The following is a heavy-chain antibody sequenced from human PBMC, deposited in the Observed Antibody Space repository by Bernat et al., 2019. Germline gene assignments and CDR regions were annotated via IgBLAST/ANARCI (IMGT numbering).Heavy chain of an antibody. J-gene: IGHJ3*02. CDR1: GFSFSGYG. CDR3: ARDFLGTRMLPGASDI. D-gene: IGHD1-1*01. Sequence: QVQLVESGGGVVQPGRSLTLSCAASGFSFSGYGMHWVRQAPGKGLEWVAVIWSGGSNKYYADFVKGRFTISRDNSQNTLLLQMNSLRAEDTAVYFCARDFLGTRMLPGASDIWGQGTMVTV. V-gene: IGHV3-33*01. CDR2: IWSGGSNK.